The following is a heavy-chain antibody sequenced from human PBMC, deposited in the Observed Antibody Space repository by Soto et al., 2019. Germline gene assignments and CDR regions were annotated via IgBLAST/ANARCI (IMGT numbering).Heavy chain of an antibody. CDR2: IYYSGST. CDR1: GGSISSGGYY. D-gene: IGHD3-9*01. CDR3: ARDGGYDSLTGYYKPYWYFDL. V-gene: IGHV4-31*03. J-gene: IGHJ2*01. Sequence: QVQLQESGPGLVKPSQTLSLTCTVSGGSISSGGYYWSWIRQHPGKGLEWIGYIYYSGSTYYNPSLKSRVTISVATATNHFSLKLRSVTAADPAVYYCARDGGYDSLTGYYKPYWYFDLWGRGTLVTVSS.